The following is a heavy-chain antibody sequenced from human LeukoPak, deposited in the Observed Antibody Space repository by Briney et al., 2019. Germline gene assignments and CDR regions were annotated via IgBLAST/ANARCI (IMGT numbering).Heavy chain of an antibody. CDR1: GFTFNTHG. D-gene: IGHD3-22*01. V-gene: IGHV3-21*04. Sequence: GGSLRLSCVTSGFTFNTHGMHWVRQAPGKGLEWVSSISSSSTYIHYADSVKGRFTISRDNAKNSLYLQMNSLRAEDTAVYYCATGYYDSSGYPRGYFDYWGQGTLVTVSS. CDR2: ISSSSTYI. J-gene: IGHJ4*02. CDR3: ATGYYDSSGYPRGYFDY.